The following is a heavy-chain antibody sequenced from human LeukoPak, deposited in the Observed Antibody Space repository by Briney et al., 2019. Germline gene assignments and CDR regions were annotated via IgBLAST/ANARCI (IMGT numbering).Heavy chain of an antibody. CDR1: GFTFSTYW. V-gene: IGHV3-74*01. J-gene: IGHJ1*01. Sequence: SLRPSCAVSGFTFSTYWMHWVRHAPGKGLVWVSRIKSDGSTNYADSVKGRFTISRDNANNTLSLQMNSLRPEDTGVYYCARAPSEIGGYYPEYFRHWGQGTLVTVSS. CDR2: IKSDGST. D-gene: IGHD3-22*01. CDR3: ARAPSEIGGYYPEYFRH.